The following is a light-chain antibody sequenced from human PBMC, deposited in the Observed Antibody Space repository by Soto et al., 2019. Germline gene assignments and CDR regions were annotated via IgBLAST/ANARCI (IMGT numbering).Light chain of an antibody. J-gene: IGKJ4*02. V-gene: IGKV1-9*01. CDR1: QGISNY. CDR3: QQLNGYFPLK. Sequence: IQLTQSPSSLSASVGDRVTVTCRASQGISNYLAWYQQKPGKAPKLLIHAASTLQSGVPSRFSGSGSGTDFTLTISGLQPEDFATYYCQQLNGYFPLKFGGGTKWIS. CDR2: AAS.